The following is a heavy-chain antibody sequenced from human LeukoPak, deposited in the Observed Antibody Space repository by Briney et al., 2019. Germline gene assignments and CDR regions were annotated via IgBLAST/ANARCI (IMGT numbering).Heavy chain of an antibody. CDR3: ARDIWVPYPHPITAAGTGADY. CDR2: ISSSSSYI. V-gene: IGHV3-21*01. J-gene: IGHJ4*02. Sequence: GSLRLSCAASGFTFSSYSMNWVRQAPGKGLEWVSSISSSSSYIYYADSVKGRFTISRDNAKNSLYLQMNSLRAEDTAVYYCARDIWVPYPHPITAAGTGADYWGQGTLVTVSS. D-gene: IGHD6-13*01. CDR1: GFTFSSYS.